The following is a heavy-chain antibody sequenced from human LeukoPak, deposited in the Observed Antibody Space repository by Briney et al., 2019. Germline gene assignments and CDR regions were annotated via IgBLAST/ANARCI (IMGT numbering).Heavy chain of an antibody. CDR1: GFTFSDYY. Sequence: GGSLRLSCAASGFTFSDYYMSWIRQAPGKGLEWVSYISGSGSTIHYADSVKGRFTISRDNAKNSLYLQMNSLRAEDTAVYYCAKDHYDYVWGTYRPTNWFDPWGQGTLVTVSS. D-gene: IGHD3-16*02. J-gene: IGHJ5*02. CDR3: AKDHYDYVWGTYRPTNWFDP. CDR2: ISGSGSTI. V-gene: IGHV3-11*04.